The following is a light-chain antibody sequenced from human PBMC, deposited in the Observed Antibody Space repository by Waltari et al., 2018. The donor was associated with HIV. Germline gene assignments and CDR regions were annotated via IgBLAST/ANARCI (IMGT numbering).Light chain of an antibody. CDR2: GAS. V-gene: IGKV1-39*01. CDR3: QQSYTTRWT. J-gene: IGKJ1*01. CDR1: QSIDNF. Sequence: DIQMTQSPSSLSASVGDRVPITCWASQSIDNFLNWYQQKPGKAPKLLIYGASRLQSGVPSRFSGSGSGTDFTLTVNSLQPEDFATYYCQQSYTTRWTFGLGTKVEMK.